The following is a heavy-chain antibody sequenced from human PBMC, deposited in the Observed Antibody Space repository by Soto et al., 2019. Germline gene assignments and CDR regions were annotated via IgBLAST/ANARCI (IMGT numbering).Heavy chain of an antibody. CDR1: GYTFNDFG. CDR3: ARDIGFDIDY. D-gene: IGHD5-12*01. J-gene: IGHJ4*02. V-gene: IGHV1-18*01. Sequence: QVQLVQSGAEVQKPGASVKVSCKTSGYTFNDFGITWVRQAPGLGLEWLGWIYSKAGTINFAPKFQGRVIMTTDTATITAYMELTSLTFDGSAVYFCARDIGFDIDYWGQGTLVSVS. CDR2: IYSKAGTI.